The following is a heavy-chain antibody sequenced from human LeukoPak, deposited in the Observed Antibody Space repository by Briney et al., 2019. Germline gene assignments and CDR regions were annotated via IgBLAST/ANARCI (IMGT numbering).Heavy chain of an antibody. Sequence: GGSLRLSCAASGFTFSRYGMHWVRQAPGKGLEWVAFIRYDGNNKNYADSVRGRFTISRDNSKNTVYLQMNSLRAEDTAVYYCAKDRLVVPAASSFDYWGQGTLVTVSS. CDR3: AKDRLVVPAASSFDY. CDR1: GFTFSRYG. D-gene: IGHD2-2*01. CDR2: IRYDGNNK. V-gene: IGHV3-30*02. J-gene: IGHJ4*02.